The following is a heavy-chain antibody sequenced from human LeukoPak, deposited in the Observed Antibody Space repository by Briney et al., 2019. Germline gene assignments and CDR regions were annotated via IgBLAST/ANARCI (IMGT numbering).Heavy chain of an antibody. CDR1: GYTFTGYY. D-gene: IGHD5-18*01. CDR2: INPNSGGT. J-gene: IGHJ4*02. Sequence: ASVKVSCKASGYTFTGYYMHWVRQAPGQGLEWMGWINPNSGGTNYAQKFQGRVTMTRDTSISTAYMELSRLRSDDTAVYYCARDLPDTAMAYFDYWGQGTLVTVSS. V-gene: IGHV1-2*02. CDR3: ARDLPDTAMAYFDY.